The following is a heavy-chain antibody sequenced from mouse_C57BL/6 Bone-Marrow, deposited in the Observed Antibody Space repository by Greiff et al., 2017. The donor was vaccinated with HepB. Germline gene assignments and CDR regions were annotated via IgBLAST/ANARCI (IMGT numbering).Heavy chain of an antibody. Sequence: VQLQQSGAELVRPGTSVKMSCKASGYTFTNYWIGWAKQRPGHGLEWIGDIYPGGGYTNYNEKFKGKATLTADKSSSTAYMQFSSLTSEDSAIYYCAREVYYGSSYWYFDVWGTGTTVTVSS. CDR2: IYPGGGYT. CDR1: GYTFTNYW. J-gene: IGHJ1*03. CDR3: AREVYYGSSYWYFDV. D-gene: IGHD1-1*01. V-gene: IGHV1-63*01.